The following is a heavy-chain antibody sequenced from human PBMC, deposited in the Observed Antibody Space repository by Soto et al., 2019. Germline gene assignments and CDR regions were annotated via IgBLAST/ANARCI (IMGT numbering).Heavy chain of an antibody. CDR2: INAGNGNT. CDR3: AGVARPPWGPDLYYYYGMDV. J-gene: IGHJ6*02. CDR1: GYTFTSCA. Sequence: AAVKVSCKASGYTFTSCAMHLVLRAPGKSRAWMGWINAGNGNTKYSQKFQGRVTITRDTSASTAYMELSSLRSEDTAVYYCAGVARPPWGPDLYYYYGMDVWGQGTTVTVSS. V-gene: IGHV1-3*01. D-gene: IGHD7-27*01.